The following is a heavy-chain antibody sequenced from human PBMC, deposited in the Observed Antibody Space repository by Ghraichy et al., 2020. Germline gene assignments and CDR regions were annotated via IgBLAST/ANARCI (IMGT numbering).Heavy chain of an antibody. CDR3: AKKMSSGSYPH. Sequence: GGSLRLSCVGSGFTFSSFVMSWVRQTPGKRLEWVSAISVSGIETFYADSVKGRFTISRNNSRNTVYLEMNSLRVEDTAIYYCAKKMSSGSYPHWSQGTLVTVSS. V-gene: IGHV3-23*01. D-gene: IGHD3-10*01. CDR1: GFTFSSFV. CDR2: ISVSGIET. J-gene: IGHJ4*02.